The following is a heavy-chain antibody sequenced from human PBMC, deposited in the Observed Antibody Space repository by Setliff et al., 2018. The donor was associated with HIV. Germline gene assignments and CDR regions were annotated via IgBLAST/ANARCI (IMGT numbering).Heavy chain of an antibody. Sequence: PSETLSLTCSVSDGSMTCGSYYWGWIRQPPGKGLEWIGSVYYSGTTYYNPSLKSRLRMSVDTSKNQFTLKVISMTAADTAVYYCARLSCSSNSCPFDYWVQGTLVTVSS. J-gene: IGHJ4*02. CDR2: VYYSGTT. CDR3: ARLSCSSNSCPFDY. V-gene: IGHV4-39*06. CDR1: DGSMTCGSYY. D-gene: IGHD2-2*01.